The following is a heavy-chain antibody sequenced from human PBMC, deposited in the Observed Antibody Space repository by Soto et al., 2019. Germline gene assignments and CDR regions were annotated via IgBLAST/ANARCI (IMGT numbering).Heavy chain of an antibody. CDR2: ISSSSSYI. V-gene: IGHV3-21*01. CDR3: ARDTALHDRPNYYYGMDV. D-gene: IGHD1-1*01. Sequence: EVQLVESGGGLVKPGGSLRLSCAASGFTFSSYSMNWVRQAPGKGLEWVSSISSSSSYIYYADSVKGRFTISRANANNSLYLQINSLRAEDTAVYYCARDTALHDRPNYYYGMDVWGQGTTVTVSS. J-gene: IGHJ6*02. CDR1: GFTFSSYS.